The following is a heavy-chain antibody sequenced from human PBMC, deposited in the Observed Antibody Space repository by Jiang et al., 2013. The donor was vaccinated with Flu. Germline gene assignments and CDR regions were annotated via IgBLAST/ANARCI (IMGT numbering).Heavy chain of an antibody. V-gene: IGHV4-34*01. Sequence: LLKPSETLSLTCAVYGESLSSFYWSWIRQSPGKGLEWIGEVNHSGSTSYNPSLESRVTLLADTSRNQFSLKLTSVTVADTAVYYCAKRGIWSGYSRVWGQGTLVTVSS. D-gene: IGHD3-3*01. CDR1: GESLSSFY. J-gene: IGHJ4*02. CDR3: AKRGIWSGYSRV. CDR2: VNHSGST.